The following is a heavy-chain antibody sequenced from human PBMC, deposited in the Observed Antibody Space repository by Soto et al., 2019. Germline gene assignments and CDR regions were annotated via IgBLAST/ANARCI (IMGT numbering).Heavy chain of an antibody. CDR1: GGSVSSGSYY. CDR2: IYYSGST. CDR3: ASGYYYDSSGYYSRPSFDD. Sequence: PSETLSLTCTVSGGSVSSGSYYWSWIRQPPGKGLEWIGYIYYSGSTNYNPSLKSRVTISVDTSKNQFSLKLSSVTAADTAVYYCASGYYYDSSGYYSRPSFDDWGQGTLVTVAS. D-gene: IGHD3-22*01. J-gene: IGHJ4*02. V-gene: IGHV4-61*01.